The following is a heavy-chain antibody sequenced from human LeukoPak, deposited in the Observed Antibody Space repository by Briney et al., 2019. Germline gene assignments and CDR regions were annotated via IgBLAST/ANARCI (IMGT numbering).Heavy chain of an antibody. D-gene: IGHD1-14*01. CDR3: ARLKDHTIDY. V-gene: IGHV5-51*01. Sequence: GESPKISCKGSGFSFPSYWIGWVRQMPGKGLEWMGIIYPGDSDTRYSPSFQGQVTISADKSISTAYLQWSSLMASDTAMYYCARLKDHTIDYWGQGTLVTVSS. CDR1: GFSFPSYW. CDR2: IYPGDSDT. J-gene: IGHJ4*02.